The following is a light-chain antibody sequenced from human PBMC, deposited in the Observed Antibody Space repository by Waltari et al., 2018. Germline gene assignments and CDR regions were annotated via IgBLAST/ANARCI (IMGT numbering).Light chain of an antibody. CDR3: QVWHAAIDPGV. CDR2: YDS. J-gene: IGLJ1*01. V-gene: IGLV3-21*04. CDR1: NIGSYS. Sequence: SYVLTQPPSVSVAPGATARITCGGDNIGSYSVHWYQQKPGQPTVLVIRYDSDRPSGIPERFSGSNSANTATLTISRVEAGDEANYYCQVWHAAIDPGVFGTGTEVTV.